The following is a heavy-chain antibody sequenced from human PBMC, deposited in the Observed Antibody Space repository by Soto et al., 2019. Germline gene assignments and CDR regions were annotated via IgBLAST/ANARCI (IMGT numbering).Heavy chain of an antibody. Sequence: QVQLVQSGAEVKKPGASVKVSCKASGYTFTSYAMHWVRQAPGQRLEWMGWINAGNGNTKYSQKFQGRVTITRDTSASTAYMELSILRSEDTAVYYCARERGGDTSDYYYYYMDVWGKGTTVTVSS. V-gene: IGHV1-3*01. D-gene: IGHD3-16*01. CDR1: GYTFTSYA. CDR2: INAGNGNT. J-gene: IGHJ6*03. CDR3: ARERGGDTSDYYYYYMDV.